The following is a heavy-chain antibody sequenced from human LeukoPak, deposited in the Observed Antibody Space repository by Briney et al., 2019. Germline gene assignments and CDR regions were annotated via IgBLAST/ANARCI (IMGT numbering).Heavy chain of an antibody. Sequence: PGGSLRLSCAASGFNFGSYSMTWVRQAPGKVLEWVSVISADSATTFYADSVKGRFTTSRDNAKNTVFLQMSSLRAEDTALYYCARKSASGNYPLDYWGQGALVTVSS. CDR1: GFNFGSYS. V-gene: IGHV3-23*01. CDR3: ARKSASGNYPLDY. D-gene: IGHD3-10*01. J-gene: IGHJ4*02. CDR2: ISADSATT.